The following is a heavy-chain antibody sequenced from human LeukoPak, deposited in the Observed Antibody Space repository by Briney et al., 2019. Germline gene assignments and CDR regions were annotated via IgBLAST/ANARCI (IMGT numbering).Heavy chain of an antibody. CDR1: GFTFSSYA. D-gene: IGHD1-7*01. V-gene: IGHV3-30*14. J-gene: IGHJ4*02. CDR2: ISYDGSNK. Sequence: GGSLRLSCAASGFTFSSYAMHWVRQAPGKGLEWVAVISYDGSNKYYADSVKGRFTISRDISKNTLYLQMNGLRAEDTAVYYCAARNWNYASGIDYWGQGTLVTVSS. CDR3: AARNWNYASGIDY.